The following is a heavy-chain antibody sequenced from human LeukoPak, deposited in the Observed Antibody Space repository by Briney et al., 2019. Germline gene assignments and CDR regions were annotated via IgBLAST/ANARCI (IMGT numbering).Heavy chain of an antibody. Sequence: GGSLRLSCAASGLTFSSYWMSWVRQAPGKGLEWVANIKQDGSEKYYVDSVKGRFTISRDNAKNSLYLQMNSLRAEDTAVYYCARVPRGVYDILTGLNYFDYWGQGTLVTVSS. CDR1: GLTFSSYW. CDR2: IKQDGSEK. J-gene: IGHJ4*02. D-gene: IGHD3-9*01. V-gene: IGHV3-7*01. CDR3: ARVPRGVYDILTGLNYFDY.